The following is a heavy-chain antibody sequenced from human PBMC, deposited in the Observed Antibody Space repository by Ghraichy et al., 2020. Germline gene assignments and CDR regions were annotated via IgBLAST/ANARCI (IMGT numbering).Heavy chain of an antibody. CDR3: ARRGSGWYKGTDYFDY. D-gene: IGHD6-19*01. CDR1: GGSISSYY. J-gene: IGHJ4*02. Sequence: SETLSLTCTVSGGSISSYYWSWIRQPPGKGLEWIGYIYYSGSTNYNPSLKSRVTISVDTSKNQFSLKLSSVTAADTAVYYCARRGSGWYKGTDYFDYWGQGTLVTVSS. V-gene: IGHV4-59*08. CDR2: IYYSGST.